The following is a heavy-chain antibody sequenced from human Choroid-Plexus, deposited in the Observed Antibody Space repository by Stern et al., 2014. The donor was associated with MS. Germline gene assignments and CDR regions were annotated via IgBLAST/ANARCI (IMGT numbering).Heavy chain of an antibody. J-gene: IGHJ5*02. CDR3: AKDRQYLTYFFDH. Sequence: QLEESGGGVVQPGRPLRLSCVASGFTFGSCAMHWVRQAPGKGLAWVAGVSYDGSNKYYADSVKGRFTISRDNSQNTLYMQMSSLRPEDTAVYYCAKDRQYLTYFFDHWGQGSLVTVSS. CDR2: VSYDGSNK. V-gene: IGHV3-30*18. CDR1: GFTFGSCA. D-gene: IGHD2/OR15-2a*01.